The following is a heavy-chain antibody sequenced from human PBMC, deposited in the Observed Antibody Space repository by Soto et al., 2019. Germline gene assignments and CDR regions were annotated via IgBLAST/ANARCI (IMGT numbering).Heavy chain of an antibody. V-gene: IGHV3-33*01. D-gene: IGHD1-26*01. Sequence: QVQLVESGGGVVQPGRSLRLSCAASGFTLSDYGMHWVRQAPGKGLEWVAVVWFDGSNKYYADSVKGRFTISRDNSKNTVYLQMNRLRTEDTAVYFCARDPSGTYRPGDFDLWGQGALVTVSS. CDR1: GFTLSDYG. J-gene: IGHJ4*02. CDR3: ARDPSGTYRPGDFDL. CDR2: VWFDGSNK.